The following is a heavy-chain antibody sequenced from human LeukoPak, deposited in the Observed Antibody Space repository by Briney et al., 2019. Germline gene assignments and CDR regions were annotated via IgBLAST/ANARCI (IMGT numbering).Heavy chain of an antibody. D-gene: IGHD6-19*01. Sequence: SETLSLTCSVSGESISNNCWSWIRQPPGKGLEWIGYMFHSGSTDYNPALKSRVTISVDTSKSQFSLNLSSVTAADTAVYYCARVHSTVWIVLFYFCGPGGLVTVSS. J-gene: IGHJ4*02. CDR1: GESISNNC. CDR2: MFHSGST. CDR3: ARVHSTVWIVLFYF. V-gene: IGHV4-59*01.